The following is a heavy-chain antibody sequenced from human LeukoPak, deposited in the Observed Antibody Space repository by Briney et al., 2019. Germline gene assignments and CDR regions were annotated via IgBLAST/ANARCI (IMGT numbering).Heavy chain of an antibody. Sequence: ASVKVSCKASGYTFTSYDINWVRQAPGQGVEWMGWMNPHSGNTGYAQKFQGRVTMTRDTSITTAYMELSNLKSEDTAVYYCARRLAVPGPLPDYWGQGTLVTVSS. J-gene: IGHJ4*02. CDR3: ARRLAVPGPLPDY. V-gene: IGHV1-8*01. D-gene: IGHD6-19*01. CDR2: MNPHSGNT. CDR1: GYTFTSYD.